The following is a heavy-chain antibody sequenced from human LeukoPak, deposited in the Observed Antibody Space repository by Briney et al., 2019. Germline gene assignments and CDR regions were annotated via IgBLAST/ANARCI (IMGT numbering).Heavy chain of an antibody. CDR1: GFTFSSYA. D-gene: IGHD3-16*01. CDR3: ARGSGSSWFYR. V-gene: IGHV3-23*01. Sequence: GGSLRLSCAASGFTFSSYAMSWVRQAPGKGLEWVSAISGSGGSTYYADSVKGRFTISRDNAKNSLYLQMDSLRAEDTAVYYCARGSGSSWFYRWGQGTLVTVSS. CDR2: ISGSGGST. J-gene: IGHJ5*02.